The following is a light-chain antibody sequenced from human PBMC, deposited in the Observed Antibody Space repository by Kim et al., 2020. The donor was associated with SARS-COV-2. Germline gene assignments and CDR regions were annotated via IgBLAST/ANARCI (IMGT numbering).Light chain of an antibody. Sequence: LSPGEGATHSCRASQSIAPNHLAWFQQKPGQAPRLLIYGTSSRATGIPDRFSASESGTDFTLTISRLEPEDVAVYFCQEYDRPPYTFGQGTKLEI. V-gene: IGKV3-20*01. CDR1: QSIAPNH. J-gene: IGKJ2*01. CDR2: GTS. CDR3: QEYDRPPYT.